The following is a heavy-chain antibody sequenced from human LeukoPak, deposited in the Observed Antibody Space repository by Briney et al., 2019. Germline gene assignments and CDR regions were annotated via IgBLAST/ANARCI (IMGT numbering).Heavy chain of an antibody. Sequence: SETLSLTCTVSGGSISSYYWSWLRQPPGKGLEWIGYIYYSGSTNYNPSLKSRVTISVDTSKNQFSLKLSSVTAADTAVYYCARDPPYSSGYYYYMDVWGKGTTVTVSS. V-gene: IGHV4-59*01. J-gene: IGHJ6*03. CDR1: GGSISSYY. CDR2: IYYSGST. CDR3: ARDPPYSSGYYYYMDV. D-gene: IGHD6-19*01.